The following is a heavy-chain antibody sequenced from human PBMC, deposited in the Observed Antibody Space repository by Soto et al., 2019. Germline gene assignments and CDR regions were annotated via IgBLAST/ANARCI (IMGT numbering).Heavy chain of an antibody. D-gene: IGHD1-26*01. V-gene: IGHV3-30*18. Sequence: QVQVVESGGGVVQPGRSLRLSCAASGFIFTTYGMHWVRQAPGKGLEWVADISSDGKDKYYAESVKGRFIISRDNSRNTVYLQMNSLRPEDTAVYYCAKGRGTYGGAYDYWGQGTLVAGSS. CDR2: ISSDGKDK. CDR3: AKGRGTYGGAYDY. CDR1: GFIFTTYG. J-gene: IGHJ4*02.